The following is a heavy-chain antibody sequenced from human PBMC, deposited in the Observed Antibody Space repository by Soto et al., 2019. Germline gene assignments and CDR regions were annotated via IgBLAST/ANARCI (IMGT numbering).Heavy chain of an antibody. CDR3: ARDPFGYYVNYFDN. D-gene: IGHD1-26*01. J-gene: IGHJ4*02. CDR2: ISGSGGST. V-gene: IGHV3-23*01. Sequence: GGSLRLSCAASGFTFSSYAMSWVRQAPGKGLEWVSGISGSGGSTYYADSVKGRFTISRDDSKNTLYLQMNSLRAEDTAIFYCARDPFGYYVNYFDNWGQGTPVTVSS. CDR1: GFTFSSYA.